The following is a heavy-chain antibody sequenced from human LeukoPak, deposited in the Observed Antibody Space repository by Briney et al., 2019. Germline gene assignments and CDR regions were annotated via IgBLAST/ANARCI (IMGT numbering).Heavy chain of an antibody. V-gene: IGHV4-59*04. J-gene: IGHJ6*03. Sequence: SETLSLTCTVSGGSSSTYYWSWIRQPPGKGLEWVGHIYYTESTHYSPSLKSRVTMSFDASRNQFSLNVSSVTAADTAAYYCARVRGIALPGDRYMDVWGKGTTVTVSS. CDR1: GGSSSTYY. CDR2: IYYTEST. CDR3: ARVRGIALPGDRYMDV. D-gene: IGHD6-19*01.